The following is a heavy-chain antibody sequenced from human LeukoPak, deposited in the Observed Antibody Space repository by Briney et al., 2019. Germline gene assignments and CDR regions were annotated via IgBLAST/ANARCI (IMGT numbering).Heavy chain of an antibody. CDR1: GFTNSSYA. Sequence: GGSLRLSCAVSGFTNSSYAMSWVRQAPGKGLEGVSTISGSGDTYYVDSVKGRFTISRDNSKNTLYLQMNSLRAEDTAVYYCAKEGGYNYGYLDYWGQGSLVTVSS. CDR3: AKEGGYNYGYLDY. V-gene: IGHV3-23*01. J-gene: IGHJ4*02. CDR2: ISGSGDT. D-gene: IGHD5-18*01.